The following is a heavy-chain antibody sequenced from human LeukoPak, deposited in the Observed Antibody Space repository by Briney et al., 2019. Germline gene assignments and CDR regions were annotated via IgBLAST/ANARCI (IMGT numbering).Heavy chain of an antibody. Sequence: EALSLTCTVPGGSISSYYWSWIRQPPGKGLEWIGYIYYSGSTNYNPSLKSRVTISVDTSKNQFSLKLSSVTAADTAVYYCARVAFGISDYWGQGTLVTVSS. CDR3: ARVAFGISDY. CDR1: GGSISSYY. V-gene: IGHV4-59*01. J-gene: IGHJ4*02. D-gene: IGHD3-16*01. CDR2: IYYSGST.